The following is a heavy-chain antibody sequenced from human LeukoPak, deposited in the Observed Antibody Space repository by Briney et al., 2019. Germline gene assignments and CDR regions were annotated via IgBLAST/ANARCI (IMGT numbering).Heavy chain of an antibody. CDR1: SVSISKYY. CDR2: IFYTGST. Sequence: PSETLSLTCTVSSVSISKYYWNWIRQPPGKGLEWIGYIFYTGSTKYNLSLRSRMTILLDTSKNQISLKLRSVPAADTAVYYCAGHFRSERPPFDPWGQGTLVTVSS. J-gene: IGHJ5*02. D-gene: IGHD1-1*01. V-gene: IGHV4-59*08. CDR3: AGHFRSERPPFDP.